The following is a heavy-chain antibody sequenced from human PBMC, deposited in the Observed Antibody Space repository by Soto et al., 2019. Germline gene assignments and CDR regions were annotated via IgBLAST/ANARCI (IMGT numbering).Heavy chain of an antibody. V-gene: IGHV3-21*01. CDR3: ARVSYSDFWSGPTWFDP. Sequence: GGSLRLSCAASGFTFSSYSMNWVRQAPGKGLEWVSSISSSSSYIYYADSVKGRFTISRDNAKNSLYLQMNSLRAEDTAVYYCARVSYSDFWSGPTWFDPWGQGTLVTVSS. CDR2: ISSSSSYI. J-gene: IGHJ5*02. D-gene: IGHD3-3*01. CDR1: GFTFSSYS.